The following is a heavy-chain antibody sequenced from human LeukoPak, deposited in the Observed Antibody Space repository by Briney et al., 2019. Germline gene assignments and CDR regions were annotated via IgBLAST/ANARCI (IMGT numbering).Heavy chain of an antibody. Sequence: GGSLRLSCAASGFTFSSYAMHWVRQAPGKGLEYVSAISSNGGSTYYANSVKGRFTISRDNSKNTLYLQMGSLRAEDMAVYYCTTDGYSGSFYYFDYWGQGTLVTVSS. CDR2: ISSNGGST. V-gene: IGHV3-64*01. D-gene: IGHD1-26*01. CDR3: TTDGYSGSFYYFDY. CDR1: GFTFSSYA. J-gene: IGHJ4*02.